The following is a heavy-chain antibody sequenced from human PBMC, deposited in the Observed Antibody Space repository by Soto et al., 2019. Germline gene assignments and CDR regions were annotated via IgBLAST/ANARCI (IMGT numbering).Heavy chain of an antibody. D-gene: IGHD3-3*01. V-gene: IGHV4-34*01. CDR1: GGSFSGDY. J-gene: IGHJ6*03. Sequence: SETLSLTCAVYGGSFSGDYWSWIRQPPGKGLEWIGEVNHSGSTNYNPSLKSRVTISVDTSKNQFSLKLSFVTAADTAVYYCARVARYDFWSGYYTGEDYYYYYMDVWGKGTTVTVS. CDR2: VNHSGST. CDR3: ARVARYDFWSGYYTGEDYYYYYMDV.